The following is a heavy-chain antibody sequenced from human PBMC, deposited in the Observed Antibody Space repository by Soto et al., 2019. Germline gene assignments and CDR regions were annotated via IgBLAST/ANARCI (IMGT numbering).Heavy chain of an antibody. CDR2: IDTSSTKI. J-gene: IGHJ4*02. V-gene: IGHV3-11*01. CDR1: GYTFSDYY. D-gene: IGHD3-3*01. CDR3: ASHYDMWSGYLSPVDY. Sequence: QVQLVESGGDLVKRGGSLRLSCAASGYTFSDYYMSWIRQAPGKGLEWISYIDTSSTKIYYADSVKGRFTISRDNAKNSLSLEMSSTRDEDTAVYYCASHYDMWSGYLSPVDYWGQGTLVTVSS.